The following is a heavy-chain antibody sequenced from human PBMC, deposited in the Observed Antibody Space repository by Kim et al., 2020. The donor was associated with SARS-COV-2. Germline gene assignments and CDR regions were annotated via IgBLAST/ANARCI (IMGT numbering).Heavy chain of an antibody. J-gene: IGHJ6*02. CDR3: ARTEYTYDSSGYYGYYYGMDV. CDR2: ISAYNGNT. Sequence: ASVKVSCKASGYTFTSYGISWVRQAPGQGLEWMGWISAYNGNTNYAQKLQGRVTMTTDTSTSTAYMELRSLRSDDTAVYYCARTEYTYDSSGYYGYYYGMDVWGQGTTVTVSS. V-gene: IGHV1-18*01. CDR1: GYTFTSYG. D-gene: IGHD3-22*01.